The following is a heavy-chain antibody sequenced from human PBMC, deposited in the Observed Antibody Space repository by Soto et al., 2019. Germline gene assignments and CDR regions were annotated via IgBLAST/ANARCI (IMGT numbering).Heavy chain of an antibody. CDR3: ARDLSGRADV. CDR1: EFTFSSYW. D-gene: IGHD3-10*01. J-gene: IGHJ6*02. CDR2: LNEDGSFT. V-gene: IGHV3-74*01. Sequence: GVSLRLSCVASEFTFSSYWMHSVRQVPGKGLVWVSRLNEDGSFTTYADSVKGRFTISRDNAKKTLYLQMNSLRAEDTAVYYCARDLSGRADVWGQGTTVTVSS.